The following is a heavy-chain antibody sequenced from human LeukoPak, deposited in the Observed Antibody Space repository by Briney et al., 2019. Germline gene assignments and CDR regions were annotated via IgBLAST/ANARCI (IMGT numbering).Heavy chain of an antibody. Sequence: SETLSLTCTVSGGSISSYYWSWIRQPPGKGLEWIGYIYYSGSTNYNPSLKSRVTISVDTSKNQFSLKLSSVTAADTDVYYCARYDFWSALFDYWGQGTLVTVSS. D-gene: IGHD3-3*01. CDR3: ARYDFWSALFDY. J-gene: IGHJ4*02. V-gene: IGHV4-59*01. CDR2: IYYSGST. CDR1: GGSISSYY.